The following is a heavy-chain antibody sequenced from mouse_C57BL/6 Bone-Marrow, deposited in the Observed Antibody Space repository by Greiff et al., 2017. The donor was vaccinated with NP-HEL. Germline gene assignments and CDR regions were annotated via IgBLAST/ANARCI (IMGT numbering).Heavy chain of an antibody. D-gene: IGHD2-1*01. CDR1: GFTFSDYY. CDR2: ISTGGGST. Sequence: EVMLVESGGGLVQPGGSLKLSCAASGFTFSDYYMYWVRQTPEKRLEWVAYISTGGGSTYYPDTVKGRFTISRDNAKNTLYLQMSRLKSEDTAMYYCERRNGNYPFDYWGQGTTLTVSS. CDR3: ERRNGNYPFDY. J-gene: IGHJ2*01. V-gene: IGHV5-12*01.